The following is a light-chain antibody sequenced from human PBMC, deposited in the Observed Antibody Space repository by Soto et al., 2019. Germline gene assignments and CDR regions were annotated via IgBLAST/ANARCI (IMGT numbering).Light chain of an antibody. CDR3: LKDINYPWK. J-gene: IGKJ1*01. V-gene: IGKV1-6*01. CDR1: QRIGNA. Sequence: IQMTHSPSSLSASVVDRVTISFLASQRIGNALGWYQQKSGKPPKVLIYGASNLQSGVPPRFSGSGSGTAFTLAISSLQPEDSATYYCLKDINYPWKFGQGTKVDIK. CDR2: GAS.